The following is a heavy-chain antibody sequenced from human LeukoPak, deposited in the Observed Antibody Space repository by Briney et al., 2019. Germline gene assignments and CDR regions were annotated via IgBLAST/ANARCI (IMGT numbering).Heavy chain of an antibody. D-gene: IGHD4-17*01. CDR2: INSDGNIT. CDR1: GFTFSSNW. Sequence: SGGSLRLSCAASGFTFSSNWMQWVRQAPGKGLVWGSRINSDGNITDYADSVKGRFTISRDNAKNTLYLQMNSLRAEDTAVYYCASRAIYGDRALDYWGQGTLVTVSS. CDR3: ASRAIYGDRALDY. V-gene: IGHV3-74*01. J-gene: IGHJ4*02.